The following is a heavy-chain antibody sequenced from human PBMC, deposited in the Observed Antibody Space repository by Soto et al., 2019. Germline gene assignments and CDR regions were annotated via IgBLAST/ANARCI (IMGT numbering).Heavy chain of an antibody. J-gene: IGHJ4*02. CDR3: ASTRYCSGGSCYSGFDY. CDR1: GGSISSYY. D-gene: IGHD2-15*01. Sequence: SETLSLTCTVSGGSISSYYWSWIRQPPGKGLEWIGYIYYSGSTNYCPSLKSRVTISVDTSKNQFSLKLSSVTAADTAVYYCASTRYCSGGSCYSGFDYWGQGTLVTVSS. V-gene: IGHV4-59*08. CDR2: IYYSGST.